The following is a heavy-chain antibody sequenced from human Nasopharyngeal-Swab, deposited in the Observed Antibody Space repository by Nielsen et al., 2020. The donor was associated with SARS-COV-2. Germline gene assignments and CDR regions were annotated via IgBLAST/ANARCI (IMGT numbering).Heavy chain of an antibody. D-gene: IGHD6-13*01. Sequence: VRQMPGKGLEWMGMIYPGDSDTRYSPSFQGQVTISADKSITTAYLQWSSLKASDIAMYYCATTGEQLVREFEYWGQGTLVTVSS. CDR3: ATTGEQLVREFEY. J-gene: IGHJ4*02. V-gene: IGHV5-51*01. CDR2: IYPGDSDT.